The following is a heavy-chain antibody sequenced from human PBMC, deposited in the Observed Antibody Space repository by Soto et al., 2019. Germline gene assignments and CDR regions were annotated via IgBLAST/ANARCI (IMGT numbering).Heavy chain of an antibody. D-gene: IGHD3-10*01. CDR1: GGSFSGYY. V-gene: IGHV4-34*01. CDR3: ARGLVGVRGVIITNLDV. CDR2: INHSGST. Sequence: QVQLQQWGAGLLKPSETLSLTCAVYGGSFSGYYWSWIRQPPGKGLEWIGEINHSGSTNYNPSLKSRVTISVDTSKNQFSLKLSAVTAADTAVYYCARGLVGVRGVIITNLDVWGQGTTVTVSS. J-gene: IGHJ6*02.